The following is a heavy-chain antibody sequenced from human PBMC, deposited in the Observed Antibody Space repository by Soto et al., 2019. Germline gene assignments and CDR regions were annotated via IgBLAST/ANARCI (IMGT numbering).Heavy chain of an antibody. V-gene: IGHV4-31*03. Sequence: PSETLSLTCTVSGGSISSGGYYWSWIRQHPGKGMEWIGYIYYSGSTYYNPSLKSRVTISVDTSKNQFSLKLSSVTAADTAVYYCARDSYYGSGSYLPPYYYGMDVWGHGTTVTVSS. CDR3: ARDSYYGSGSYLPPYYYGMDV. J-gene: IGHJ6*02. D-gene: IGHD3-10*01. CDR2: IYYSGST. CDR1: GGSISSGGYY.